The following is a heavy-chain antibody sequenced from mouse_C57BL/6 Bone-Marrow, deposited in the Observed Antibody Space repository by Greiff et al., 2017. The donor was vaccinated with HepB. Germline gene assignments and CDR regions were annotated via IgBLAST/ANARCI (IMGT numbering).Heavy chain of an antibody. J-gene: IGHJ2*01. CDR3: ARDPLPYYDYGDDYFDY. D-gene: IGHD2-4*01. Sequence: EVKLVESGGGLVKPGGSLKLSCAASGFTFSSYAMSWVRQTPEKRLEWVATISDGGSYTYYPDNVKGRFTISRDNAKNNLYLQMSQLKSEDTAMYYCARDPLPYYDYGDDYFDYWGQGTTLTVSS. V-gene: IGHV5-4*01. CDR2: ISDGGSYT. CDR1: GFTFSSYA.